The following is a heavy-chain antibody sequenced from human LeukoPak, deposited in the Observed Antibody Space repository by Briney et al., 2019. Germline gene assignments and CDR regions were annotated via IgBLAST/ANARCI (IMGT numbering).Heavy chain of an antibody. CDR2: IYYSGNT. J-gene: IGHJ4*02. Sequence: PSETLSLTCTVSGGSISSGGSYWSWIRQHPGKGLEWIGYIYYSGNTYYNPSPKSRVTISVDTSKNQFSLNLTSVTAADTAIYYCARDDSGTRPDYWGQGTLVTVSS. V-gene: IGHV4-31*03. CDR1: GGSISSGGSY. D-gene: IGHD3-10*01. CDR3: ARDDSGTRPDY.